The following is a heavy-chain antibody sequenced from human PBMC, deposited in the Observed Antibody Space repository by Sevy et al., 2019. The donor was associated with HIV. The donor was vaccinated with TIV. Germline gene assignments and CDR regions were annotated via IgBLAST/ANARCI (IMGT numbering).Heavy chain of an antibody. CDR2: ISGSGGST. CDR1: GFTFSSYA. J-gene: IGHJ3*02. D-gene: IGHD3-22*01. Sequence: GGSLRLSCAASGFTFSSYAMSWVRQAPGKGLEWVSAISGSGGSTYYADSVKGRFTISRDISKNTLYLQMNSLRAEDTAVYYCAKMRKMDYSLTYYYDSSGYYGAFDIWGQGTMVTVSS. CDR3: AKMRKMDYSLTYYYDSSGYYGAFDI. V-gene: IGHV3-23*01.